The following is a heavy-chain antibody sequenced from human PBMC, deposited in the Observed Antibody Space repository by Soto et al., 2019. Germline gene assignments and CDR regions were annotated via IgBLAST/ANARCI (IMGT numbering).Heavy chain of an antibody. CDR3: ARGHSSSWYVRIYYYYGMDV. J-gene: IGHJ6*02. CDR2: INHSGST. D-gene: IGHD6-13*01. V-gene: IGHV4-34*01. Sequence: SSETLSLTCAVYGGSFSGYYWSWIRQPPGKGLEWIGEINHSGSTNYNPSLKSRVTISVDTSKNQFSLKLSSVTAADTAVYYCARGHSSSWYVRIYYYYGMDVWGQGTTVTVSS. CDR1: GGSFSGYY.